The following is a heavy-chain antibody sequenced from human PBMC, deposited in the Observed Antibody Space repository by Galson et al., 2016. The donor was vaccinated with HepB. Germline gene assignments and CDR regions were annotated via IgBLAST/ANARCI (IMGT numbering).Heavy chain of an antibody. Sequence: SLRLSCAASGFTFSNNAMTWVRQAPGKGLEWVSAISGSGGSTYHADSVKGRFTIARDNSKNTLYLQMNSLRAEDTAVYYCVKEDMDFHWLSATYGMDVWGQGTTVTVSS. V-gene: IGHV3-23*01. J-gene: IGHJ6*02. D-gene: IGHD3-9*01. CDR2: ISGSGGST. CDR1: GFTFSNNA. CDR3: VKEDMDFHWLSATYGMDV.